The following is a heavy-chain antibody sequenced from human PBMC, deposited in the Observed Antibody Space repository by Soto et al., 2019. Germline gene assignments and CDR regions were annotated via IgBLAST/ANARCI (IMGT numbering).Heavy chain of an antibody. V-gene: IGHV1-2*02. D-gene: IGHD6-6*01. CDR1: GGTFSSYA. Sequence: ASVKVSCKASGGTFSSYAISWVRQAPGQGLEWMGGIIPHSGGTNYAQKFQGRVTLTRDTSTATAYLTLTSLTSDDTALYYCAKDLTRQLAYWLDPWGQGTQVTVS. J-gene: IGHJ5*02. CDR3: AKDLTRQLAYWLDP. CDR2: IIPHSGGT.